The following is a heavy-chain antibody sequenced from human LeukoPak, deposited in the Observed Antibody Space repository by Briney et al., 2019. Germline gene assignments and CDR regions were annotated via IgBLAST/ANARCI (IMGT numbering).Heavy chain of an antibody. CDR2: ISYSGST. CDR3: ASDKGYSNNYFDY. CDR1: GGSISSGDYY. Sequence: SQTLSLTCTVSGGSISSGDYYWSWIRQPPGKGLEWIGYISYSGSTYYNSSLKSRVTISVDTSKNQFSLKLSSMTAADTAVYYCASDKGYSNNYFDYWGQGTLVTVSS. V-gene: IGHV4-30-4*01. D-gene: IGHD6-13*01. J-gene: IGHJ4*02.